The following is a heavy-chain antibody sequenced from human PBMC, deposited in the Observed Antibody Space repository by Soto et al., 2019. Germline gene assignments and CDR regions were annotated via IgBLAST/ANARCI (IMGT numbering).Heavy chain of an antibody. Sequence: PGGSLRLSCAASGFTFSSYAMSWVRQAPGKGLEWVSAISGSGGSTYYADSVKGRFTISRDNSKNTLYLQMNSLRAEDTAVYYCARGARYYDFWSGFNWFDPWGQGTLVTVSS. CDR1: GFTFSSYA. V-gene: IGHV3-23*01. J-gene: IGHJ5*02. CDR3: ARGARYYDFWSGFNWFDP. D-gene: IGHD3-3*01. CDR2: ISGSGGST.